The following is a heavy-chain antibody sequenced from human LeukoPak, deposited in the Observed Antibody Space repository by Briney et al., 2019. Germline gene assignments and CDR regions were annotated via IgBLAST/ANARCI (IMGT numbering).Heavy chain of an antibody. J-gene: IGHJ4*02. CDR1: GFTFSSYA. CDR2: ISYDGSNK. D-gene: IGHD4-17*01. CDR3: ARDRDYGDYPFLDY. V-gene: IGHV3-30*04. Sequence: GGSLRLSCAASGFTFSSYAMHWVRQAPGKGLEWVAVISYDGSNKYYADSVKGRFTISRDNSKNTLYLQMNSLRAEDTAVYYCARDRDYGDYPFLDYWGQGTLVTVSS.